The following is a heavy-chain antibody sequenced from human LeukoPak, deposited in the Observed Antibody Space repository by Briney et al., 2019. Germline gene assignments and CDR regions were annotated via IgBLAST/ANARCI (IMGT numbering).Heavy chain of an antibody. Sequence: AASVKVSCKASGGTFSSYAISWVRQAPGQGLEWMGGIIPIFGTANYAQKFQGRVTITTDESTSTAYMELSSLRSEDTAVYYCARAGYCSSTSCPPDTRDYYYYYMDVWGKGTTVTVSS. CDR1: GGTFSSYA. J-gene: IGHJ6*03. CDR2: IIPIFGTA. CDR3: ARAGYCSSTSCPPDTRDYYYYYMDV. D-gene: IGHD2-2*03. V-gene: IGHV1-69*05.